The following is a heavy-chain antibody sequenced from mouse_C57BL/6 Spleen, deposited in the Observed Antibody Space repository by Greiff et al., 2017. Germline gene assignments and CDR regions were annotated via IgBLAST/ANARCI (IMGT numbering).Heavy chain of an antibody. CDR3: ARHNDYGKDRYAMDY. J-gene: IGHJ4*01. CDR1: GFTFSSYG. CDR2: ISSGGSYT. V-gene: IGHV5-6*01. D-gene: IGHD2-4*01. Sequence: EVQLVESGGDLVKPGGSLKLSCAASGFTFSSYGMSWVRPTPDKRLEWVATISSGGSYTYYPDSVKGRFTISRDNAKNTLYLQMSSLKSEDTAMYYCARHNDYGKDRYAMDYWGQGTSVTVSS.